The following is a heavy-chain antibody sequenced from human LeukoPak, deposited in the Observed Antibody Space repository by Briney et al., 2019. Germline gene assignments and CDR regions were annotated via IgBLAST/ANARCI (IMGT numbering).Heavy chain of an antibody. J-gene: IGHJ4*02. V-gene: IGHV1-18*01. Sequence: ASVTVSCKASGYTFTSYGISWVRQAPGQGLEWMGWVSGYNGNTNYAQKLQGRVSMTTDTSTTTAYMELRSLTSDDTALYYCARSSLGTITAGPFDYWGQGTLVTVSS. CDR2: VSGYNGNT. CDR1: GYTFTSYG. D-gene: IGHD5-12*01. CDR3: ARSSLGTITAGPFDY.